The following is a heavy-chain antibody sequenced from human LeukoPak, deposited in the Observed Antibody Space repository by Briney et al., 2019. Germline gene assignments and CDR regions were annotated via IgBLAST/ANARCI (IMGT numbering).Heavy chain of an antibody. Sequence: ASVKVSCKASGYTFTSFYMHWVRQAPGQGLEWMGIFNPSGSSTTYAQKFQGRVTMTRDTSTSIVYIELSSLGSEDTAVYYCARAGENYYDFYYWGQGTLVTVPS. J-gene: IGHJ4*02. CDR1: GYTFTSFY. D-gene: IGHD1-26*01. V-gene: IGHV1-46*01. CDR3: ARAGENYYDFYY. CDR2: FNPSGSST.